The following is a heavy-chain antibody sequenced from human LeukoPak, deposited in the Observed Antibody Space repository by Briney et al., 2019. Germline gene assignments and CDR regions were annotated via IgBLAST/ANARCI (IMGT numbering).Heavy chain of an antibody. CDR1: GDSVSSNSVA. D-gene: IGHD2-15*01. CDR3: ARGGLGATLGGFHY. CDR2: TYYRSKWFN. V-gene: IGHV6-1*01. Sequence: SQTLSLTCAISGDSVSSNSVAWNWIRQSPSRGLEWLGPTYYRSKWFNDYPLSVKSRISIGPDTSKNQFSLQLNSVTPEDTAVYYCARGGLGATLGGFHYWGQGTLVTVSS. J-gene: IGHJ4*02.